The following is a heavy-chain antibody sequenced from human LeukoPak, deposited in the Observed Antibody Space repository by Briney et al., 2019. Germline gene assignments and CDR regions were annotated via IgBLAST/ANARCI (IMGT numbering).Heavy chain of an antibody. CDR1: GGSISSYY. Sequence: SETLSLTCTVSGGSISSYYWSWIRQPPRKGLEWIGYIYYSGSTNYNPSLKSRVTISVDTSKSQSSLKLSSVTAADTAVYYCATLLRGYWYFDLWGRGTLVTVSS. V-gene: IGHV4-59*01. CDR3: ATLLRGYWYFDL. CDR2: IYYSGST. J-gene: IGHJ2*01. D-gene: IGHD1-26*01.